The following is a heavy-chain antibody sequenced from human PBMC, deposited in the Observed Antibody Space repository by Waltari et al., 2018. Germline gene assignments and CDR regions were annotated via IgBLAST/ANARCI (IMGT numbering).Heavy chain of an antibody. D-gene: IGHD6-13*01. CDR3: AKDIGSSWYGSSGFSY. CDR1: GFTFDDYA. J-gene: IGHJ4*02. Sequence: EVQLVESGGGLVQPGRSLRLSCAASGFTFDDYAMHWVRQAPGKGLVWVSGISWNSGSIGYADSVKCRFTISRDNAKISLYLQMNSLRAEDTALYYCAKDIGSSWYGSSGFSYWGQGTLVTVSS. V-gene: IGHV3-9*01. CDR2: ISWNSGSI.